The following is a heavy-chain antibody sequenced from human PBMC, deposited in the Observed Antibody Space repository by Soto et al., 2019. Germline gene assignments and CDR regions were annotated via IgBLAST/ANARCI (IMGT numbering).Heavy chain of an antibody. CDR2: VSHDGRKT. J-gene: IGHJ4*02. D-gene: IGHD6-19*01. CDR1: GFTFSDDA. CDR3: AKGGRQWLVTSDFNY. Sequence: VQVVESGGGVVQPGRSLRLSCAASGFTFSDDAMHWVRQAPGKGLEWVAVVSHDGRKTHYADSVKGRFTISRDSSKNTVSLEMTSLRAEDTAVYYCAKGGRQWLVTSDFNYWGQGALVTVSS. V-gene: IGHV3-30*18.